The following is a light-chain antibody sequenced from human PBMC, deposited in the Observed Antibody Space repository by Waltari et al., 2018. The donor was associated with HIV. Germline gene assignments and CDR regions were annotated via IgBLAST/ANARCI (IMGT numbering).Light chain of an antibody. CDR1: SSNIGGNF. CDR2: RDN. V-gene: IGLV1-47*01. J-gene: IGLJ1*01. CDR3: AAWDDSLSGLYV. Sequence: QFVLTQPPSASGTPGQRVTISCSGSSSNIGGNFVYWYQQLPGTAPKLLIYRDNQRPSGVPDGCSGSKSGTSAALAVNGLRSEDEADYYCAAWDDSLSGLYVFGTGTKVTVL.